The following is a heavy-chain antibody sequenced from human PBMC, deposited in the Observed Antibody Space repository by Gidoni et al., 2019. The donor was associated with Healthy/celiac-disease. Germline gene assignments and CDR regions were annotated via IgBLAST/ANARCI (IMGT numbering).Heavy chain of an antibody. V-gene: IGHV3-23*01. J-gene: IGHJ4*02. D-gene: IGHD2-15*01. CDR3: AKGHSEVGYCSGGSCYGFDY. CDR2: IRGSGGST. CDR1: GFTFGGYA. Sequence: EVQLLESGGGLVQPGGSLRLACAASGFTFGGYAMSWVRQSPGKGLGVVSAIRGSGGSTYYADSVKGRFTISRDNSKNTLYLQMNSLRAEDTAVYYCAKGHSEVGYCSGGSCYGFDYWGQGTLVTVSS.